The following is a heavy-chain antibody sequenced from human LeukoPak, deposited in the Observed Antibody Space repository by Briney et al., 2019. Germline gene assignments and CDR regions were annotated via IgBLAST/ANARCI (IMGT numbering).Heavy chain of an antibody. CDR2: IIPIFGTA. Sequence: SVKVSCKAPGGTFSSYAISWVRQAPGQGLEWMGGIIPIFGTANYAQKFQGRVTITADESTSTAYVELSSLRSEDTAVYYCARGPNEGSDWFDPWGQGTLVIVSS. V-gene: IGHV1-69*13. CDR1: GGTFSSYA. J-gene: IGHJ5*02. CDR3: ARGPNEGSDWFDP.